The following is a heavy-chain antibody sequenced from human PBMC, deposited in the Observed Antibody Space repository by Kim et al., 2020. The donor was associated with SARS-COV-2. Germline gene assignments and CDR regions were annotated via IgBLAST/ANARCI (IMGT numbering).Heavy chain of an antibody. CDR2: INYSGST. J-gene: IGHJ6*01. D-gene: IGHD3-16*02. CDR3: ARQHYDFVWGSFRYGMDV. Sequence: SETLSLTCTVSGGSISSYYWSWIRQPPGKGLEWIGYINYSGSTNYNPSLKSRVTISVDTTKNQFSLKLSSVTAADTAFFYCARQHYDFVWGSFRYGMDV. CDR1: GGSISSYY. V-gene: IGHV4-59*08.